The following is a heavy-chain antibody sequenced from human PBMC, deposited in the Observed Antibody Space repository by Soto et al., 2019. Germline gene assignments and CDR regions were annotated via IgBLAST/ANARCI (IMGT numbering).Heavy chain of an antibody. Sequence: SETLSLTCTVSGGSISSGDYYWSWIRQPPGKGLEWIGYIYYSGSTYYNPSLKSRVTISVDTSKNQFSLKLSSVTAADTAVYYCARVGRQYYYDGFPVYWGQGTRVTVSS. J-gene: IGHJ4*02. CDR2: IYYSGST. CDR1: GGSISSGDYY. D-gene: IGHD3-22*01. V-gene: IGHV4-30-4*01. CDR3: ARVGRQYYYDGFPVY.